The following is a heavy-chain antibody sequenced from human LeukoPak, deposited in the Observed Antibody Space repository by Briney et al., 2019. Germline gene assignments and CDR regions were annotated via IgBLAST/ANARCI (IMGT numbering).Heavy chain of an antibody. CDR2: ISGSGGST. CDR3: AKEQVVGGFLEWLSDY. D-gene: IGHD3-3*01. Sequence: GGSLRLSCAASGFTFSSYAMSWVRQAPGKGLEWVSAISGSGGSTYYADSVKGRFTISRDNSKNTLYLQMNSLRAEDTAVYYCAKEQVVGGFLEWLSDYWGQGTLVTVSS. J-gene: IGHJ4*02. V-gene: IGHV3-23*01. CDR1: GFTFSSYA.